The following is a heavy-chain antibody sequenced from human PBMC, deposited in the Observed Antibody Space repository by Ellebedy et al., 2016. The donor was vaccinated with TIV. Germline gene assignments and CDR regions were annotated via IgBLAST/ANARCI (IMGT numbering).Heavy chain of an antibody. CDR1: GFTFSSYS. Sequence: GESLKISCAASGFTFSSYSMNWVRQAPGKGLVWVSRINSDGSIRTYADSVRGRFTISRDNAKNSLYLQMNSLRAEDTAVYYCARDRRERVRGVIMNYFDYWGQGTLVTVSS. J-gene: IGHJ4*02. CDR2: INSDGSIR. CDR3: ARDRRERVRGVIMNYFDY. V-gene: IGHV3-74*01. D-gene: IGHD3-10*01.